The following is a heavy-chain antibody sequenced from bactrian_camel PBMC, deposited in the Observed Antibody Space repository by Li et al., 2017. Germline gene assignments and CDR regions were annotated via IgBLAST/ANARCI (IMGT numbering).Heavy chain of an antibody. CDR2: INAVLGGP. CDR1: VDIFRNNC. Sequence: HVQLVESGGGLVEPGGSLRLSCATTSVDIFRNNCLAWFRQSPGKEREGVAAINAVLGGPYYADSAEGRFTISQDNAKNTLYLQMNSLKPEDTAMYYC. V-gene: IGHV3S54*01.